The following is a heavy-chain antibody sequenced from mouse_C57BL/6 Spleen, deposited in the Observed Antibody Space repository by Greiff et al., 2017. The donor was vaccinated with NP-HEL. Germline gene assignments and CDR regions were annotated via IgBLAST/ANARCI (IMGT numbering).Heavy chain of an antibody. J-gene: IGHJ2*01. CDR3: ARNYDGSSFDY. D-gene: IGHD1-1*01. CDR2: ISSGSSTI. CDR1: GFTFSDYG. V-gene: IGHV5-17*01. Sequence: EVQLVESGGGLVKPGGSLKLSCAASGFTFSDYGMHWVRQAPEKGLEWVAYISSGSSTIYYADTVKGRFTISRDNAKNTLFLQMTSLRSEDTAMYYCARNYDGSSFDYWGQSTTLTVSS.